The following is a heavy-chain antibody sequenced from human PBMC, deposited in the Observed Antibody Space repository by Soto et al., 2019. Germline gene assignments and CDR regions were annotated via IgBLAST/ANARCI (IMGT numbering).Heavy chain of an antibody. D-gene: IGHD6-6*01. J-gene: IGHJ4*02. CDR1: GFTFDDYA. CDR3: AKDIYSSSSGQDY. CDR2: ISWNGGNI. Sequence: EVQLVESGGGLVQPGRSLRLSCAASGFTFDDYAMNWVRQAPGKGLEWVSGISWNGGNIGYADSVKGRFTISRDNAKNSLFLQMNSLRADDTALYFCAKDIYSSSSGQDYWGQGTPVTVSS. V-gene: IGHV3-9*01.